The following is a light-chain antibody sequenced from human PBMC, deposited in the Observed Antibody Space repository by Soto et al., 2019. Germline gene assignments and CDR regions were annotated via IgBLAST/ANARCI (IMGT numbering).Light chain of an antibody. CDR2: RTF. Sequence: PGETATLSCRATQSVDSRYLAWYQQKPGQAPRLLICRTFSRATGIPDRFSGSGSGTDFTLTISRLEPEDFSVYYCQQYGSSPPLYTFGQGTRLEVK. J-gene: IGKJ2*01. V-gene: IGKV3-20*01. CDR3: QQYGSSPPLYT. CDR1: QSVDSRY.